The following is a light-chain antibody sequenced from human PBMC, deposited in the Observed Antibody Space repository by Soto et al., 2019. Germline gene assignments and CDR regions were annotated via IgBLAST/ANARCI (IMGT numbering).Light chain of an antibody. V-gene: IGKV3-20*01. CDR3: QQYGSSPSLT. CDR1: QSVSSSY. J-gene: IGKJ5*01. CDR2: GAS. Sequence: ESVLTQSPGTLSLSPGERATLSCRASQSVSSSYLAWYQQKPGQAPRLLIYGASSRATGIPDRFSGSGSGTDFTLTISRLEPEDFAVYYCQQYGSSPSLTFGQGTRLEIK.